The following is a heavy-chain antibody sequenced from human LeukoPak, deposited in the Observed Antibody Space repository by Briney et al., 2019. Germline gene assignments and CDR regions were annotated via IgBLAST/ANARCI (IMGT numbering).Heavy chain of an antibody. D-gene: IGHD2-15*01. CDR1: GCTFSSYN. J-gene: IGHJ6*02. V-gene: IGHV3-21*01. CDR3: AREGIVVVVTALYGMDV. CDR2: MSSSILYI. Sequence: PGGSLRLSCAASGCTFSSYNINWVGQAPGKGVEWVSSMSSSILYIFYAVSVKARFTISRDTPKPSLYLQISSLRPEATAVYYCAREGIVVVVTALYGMDVWGQGTTVTVSS.